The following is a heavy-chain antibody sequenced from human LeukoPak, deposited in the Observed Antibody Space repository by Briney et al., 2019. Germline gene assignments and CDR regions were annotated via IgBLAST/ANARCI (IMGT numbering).Heavy chain of an antibody. CDR3: ARVLFNSYGSGTHFDS. D-gene: IGHD3-10*01. J-gene: IGHJ4*02. Sequence: KSSETLSLTCTVSGGSIASGGYYWTWIRQHPGKGLEWIGYIYYSGSTNYNPSLKSRVMMSADTSKNQFSLKLSSVTAADTAVYYCARVLFNSYGSGTHFDSWGQGTLVTVSS. CDR2: IYYSGST. V-gene: IGHV4-31*03. CDR1: GGSIASGGYY.